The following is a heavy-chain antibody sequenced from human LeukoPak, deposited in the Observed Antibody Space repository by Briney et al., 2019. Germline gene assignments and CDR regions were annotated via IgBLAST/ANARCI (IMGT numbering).Heavy chain of an antibody. CDR3: ARFCNYYDSSGYYYGFDP. CDR2: IYYSGST. V-gene: IGHV4-59*01. J-gene: IGHJ5*02. CDR1: GGSISSYY. Sequence: SETLSLTCTVSGGSISSYYWSWIRQPPGKGLEWIGYIYYSGSTDYNPSLKSRVTISVDTSKNQFSLKLSSVTAADTAVYYCARFCNYYDSSGYYYGFDPWGQGTLVTVSS. D-gene: IGHD3-22*01.